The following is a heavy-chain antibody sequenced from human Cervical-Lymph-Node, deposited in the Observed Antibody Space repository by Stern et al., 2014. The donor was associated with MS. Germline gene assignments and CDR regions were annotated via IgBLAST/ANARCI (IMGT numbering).Heavy chain of an antibody. D-gene: IGHD3-16*01. CDR3: ARGGTTSAANYYYYGLDV. CDR2: ISAYNGNT. CDR1: GYTFTNYG. V-gene: IGHV1-18*01. J-gene: IGHJ6*02. Sequence: QLVQSGPEVKKPGASVKVSCKASGYTFTNYGLSWLRQAPGQGLEWVGRISAYNGNTYYTQNLQDRVTMTTDTSTNTAYMELRSLRSDDTAAYFCARGGTTSAANYYYYGLDVWGQGTTVTVSS.